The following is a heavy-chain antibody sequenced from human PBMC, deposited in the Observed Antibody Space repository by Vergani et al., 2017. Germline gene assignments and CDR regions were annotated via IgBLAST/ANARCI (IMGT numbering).Heavy chain of an antibody. CDR1: GYSISNGYY. J-gene: IGHJ4*02. V-gene: IGHV4-38-2*01. Sequence: QVQLQESGPGLVEPSETLSLTCAVSGYSISNGYYWGWIRQPPGKAREWIGSIYHSGSTHYNPSLKSRVTISVDTSKNYFSLKVTSVTAADTAVYYCTRQPQEGASGPPSVPTWGQGISVIVSS. CDR3: TRQPQEGASGPPSVPT. D-gene: IGHD5-12*01. CDR2: IYHSGST.